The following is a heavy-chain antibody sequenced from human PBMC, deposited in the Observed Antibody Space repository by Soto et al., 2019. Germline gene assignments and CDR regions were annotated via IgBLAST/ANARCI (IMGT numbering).Heavy chain of an antibody. CDR2: MNPNSGNT. CDR1: GYTFTSHD. CDR3: ARWDYGDYARFDY. D-gene: IGHD4-17*01. V-gene: IGHV1-8*01. J-gene: IGHJ4*02. Sequence: ASVNVSCKASGYTFTSHDINWVRQATGQGLEWMGWMNPNSGNTGYAQKFQGRVTMTRNTSISTAYMELSSLRSEDTAVYYCARWDYGDYARFDYWGQGTLVTVSS.